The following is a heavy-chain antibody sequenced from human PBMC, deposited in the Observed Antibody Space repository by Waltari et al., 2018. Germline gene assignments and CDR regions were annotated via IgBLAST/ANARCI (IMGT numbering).Heavy chain of an antibody. D-gene: IGHD3-16*01. CDR1: GSSISSGYY. Sequence: QVQLQESGPGLVKPSETLSLTCAVSGSSISSGYYWGWIRQPPGKGLEWIGSNYHSGSTYYNPSLKSRVTISVDTSKNQFSLKLSSVTAADTAVYYCARGIYGWFDPWGQGTLVTVSS. J-gene: IGHJ5*02. V-gene: IGHV4-38-2*01. CDR3: ARGIYGWFDP. CDR2: NYHSGST.